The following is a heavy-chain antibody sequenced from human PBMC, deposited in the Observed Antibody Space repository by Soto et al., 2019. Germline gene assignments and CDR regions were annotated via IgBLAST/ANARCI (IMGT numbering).Heavy chain of an antibody. D-gene: IGHD6-13*01. CDR2: ISGSGGST. V-gene: IGHV3-23*01. Sequence: PGGSLRLSCAASGFTVSSNYMSWVRQAPGKGLEWVSAISGSGGSTYYADSVKGRFTISRDNSKNTLYLQMNSLRAEDTAVYYCAKGITSSSWYEYYYYGMDVWGQGTTVTVSS. CDR1: GFTVSSNY. CDR3: AKGITSSSWYEYYYYGMDV. J-gene: IGHJ6*02.